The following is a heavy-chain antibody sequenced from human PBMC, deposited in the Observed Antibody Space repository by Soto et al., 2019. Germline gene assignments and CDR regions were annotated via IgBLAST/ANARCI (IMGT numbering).Heavy chain of an antibody. V-gene: IGHV2-70*11. CDR1: GFSLTTSGMC. CDR2: IDWDDDK. D-gene: IGHD6-13*01. CDR3: ARIRRIAAARPCYAMDV. Sequence: SGPTLVNPTQTLTLTCTFSGFSLTTSGMCVTWIRQPPGKAPEWLARIDWDDDKYYSTSLKTRLTISKDTSKNHVVLTMTNMDPVDTATYYCARIRRIAAARPCYAMDVWGRGSTDPVSS. J-gene: IGHJ6*01.